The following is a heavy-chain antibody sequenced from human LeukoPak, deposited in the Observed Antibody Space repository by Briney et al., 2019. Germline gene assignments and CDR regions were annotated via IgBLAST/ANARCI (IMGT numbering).Heavy chain of an antibody. CDR2: ISYDGSNE. D-gene: IGHD2-2*01. CDR1: GFTFSSYA. V-gene: IGHV3-30*04. J-gene: IGHJ6*02. Sequence: GGSLRLSCAASGFTFSSYAMHWVRQAPGKGLEWVALISYDGSNEYYADSVRGRFTISRDNSKFTLYMQMNSLRAEDTAVYYCARVRAGYCTSTSCYTGMDVWGQGTTVTVSS. CDR3: ARVRAGYCTSTSCYTGMDV.